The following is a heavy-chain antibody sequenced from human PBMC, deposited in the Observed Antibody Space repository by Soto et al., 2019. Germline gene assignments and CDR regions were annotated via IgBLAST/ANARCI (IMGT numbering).Heavy chain of an antibody. V-gene: IGHV3-23*01. Sequence: GGSLRLYCAASGFAFSAYAMSWVRQAPGKGLEWVSVISGNGGSTYYAASVKGWFTISRDNSKNTLYGQMNSLRAEDTALYYCAKAGASIHWGQGTLVTSPQ. CDR1: GFAFSAYA. D-gene: IGHD2-2*01. CDR2: ISGNGGST. CDR3: AKAGASIH. J-gene: IGHJ4*02.